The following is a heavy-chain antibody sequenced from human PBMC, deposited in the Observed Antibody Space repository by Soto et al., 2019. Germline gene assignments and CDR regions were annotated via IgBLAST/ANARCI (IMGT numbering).Heavy chain of an antibody. CDR2: IKQDGSEK. CDR1: GFTFSSYW. Sequence: GGSLRLSCAASGFTFSSYWMSWVRQAPGKGLEWVANIKQDGSEKYYVDSVKGRFTISRDNAKNSLYLQMNSLRAEDTAVYYCAREAFDLNGTNDAFDIWGQGTMVTVSS. CDR3: AREAFDLNGTNDAFDI. V-gene: IGHV3-7*01. J-gene: IGHJ3*02. D-gene: IGHD3-9*01.